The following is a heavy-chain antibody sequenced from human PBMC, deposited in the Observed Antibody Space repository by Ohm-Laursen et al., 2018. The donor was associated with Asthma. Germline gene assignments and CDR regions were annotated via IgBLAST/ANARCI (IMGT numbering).Heavy chain of an antibody. CDR3: ARDGSGGATVIYWFDP. CDR2: ISSSSSYI. Sequence: SLRLSCAASGFTFSSYSMNWVRQAPGKGLEWVSSISSSSSYIYYADSVKGRFTISRDNAKNSLYLQMNSLRDEDTAVYYCARDGSGGATVIYWFDPWGQGTLVTVSS. CDR1: GFTFSSYS. D-gene: IGHD1-26*01. V-gene: IGHV3-21*01. J-gene: IGHJ5*02.